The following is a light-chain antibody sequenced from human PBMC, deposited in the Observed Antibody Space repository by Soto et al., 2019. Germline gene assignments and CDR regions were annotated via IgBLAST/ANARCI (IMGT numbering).Light chain of an antibody. CDR3: SSYTSSSTPWV. J-gene: IGLJ1*01. CDR1: SSDVGGYNY. CDR2: DVS. Sequence: QSVVPQPASVSGSPGQSITISCTGTSSDVGGYNYVSWYQQHPGKAPKLMIYDVSNRPSGVSNRFSGSKSGNTASLTISGLQAEDEADYYCSSYTSSSTPWVFGTGTKVTVL. V-gene: IGLV2-14*01.